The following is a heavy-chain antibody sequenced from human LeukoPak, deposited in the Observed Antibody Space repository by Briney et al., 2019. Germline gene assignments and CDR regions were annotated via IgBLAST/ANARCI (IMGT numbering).Heavy chain of an antibody. Sequence: SETLSLTCSVSGGSISSSSYYWGWIRQPPGKGLQWIGSIHYSGTTYYNPSLKSRVTISVDTSKNQFSLKLSSVTAADTAVYYCARDNPFKYDYVNWGQGTLVTVSS. D-gene: IGHD3-16*01. CDR1: GGSISSSSYY. V-gene: IGHV4-39*02. CDR3: ARDNPFKYDYVN. CDR2: IHYSGTT. J-gene: IGHJ4*02.